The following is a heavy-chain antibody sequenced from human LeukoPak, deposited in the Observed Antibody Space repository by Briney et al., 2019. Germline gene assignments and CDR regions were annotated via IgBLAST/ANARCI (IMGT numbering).Heavy chain of an antibody. CDR2: INHSGST. J-gene: IGHJ6*02. CDR3: ARGPGGDYGGKGSYYCYYGMDV. CDR1: GGSFSGYY. D-gene: IGHD4-17*01. Sequence: SETLSLTCAVYGGSFSGYYWSWIRQPPGKGPEWIGEINHSGSTNYNPSLKSRVTISVDTSKNQFSLKLSSVTAADTAVYYCARGPGGDYGGKGSYYCYYGMDVWGQGTTVTVSS. V-gene: IGHV4-34*01.